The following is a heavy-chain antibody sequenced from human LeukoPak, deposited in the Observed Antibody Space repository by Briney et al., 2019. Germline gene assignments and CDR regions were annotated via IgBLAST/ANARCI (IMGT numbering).Heavy chain of an antibody. Sequence: SVKVSCKASGGTFSSYAISWVRQAPGQGLEWMGGIIPIFGTANYAQKFQGRVTITTDESTSTAYMELSSLRSEDTAVYYCAKCAWFGDAPGGDYWGQGTLVTVSS. CDR3: AKCAWFGDAPGGDY. V-gene: IGHV1-69*05. CDR1: GGTFSSYA. J-gene: IGHJ4*02. CDR2: IIPIFGTA. D-gene: IGHD3-10*01.